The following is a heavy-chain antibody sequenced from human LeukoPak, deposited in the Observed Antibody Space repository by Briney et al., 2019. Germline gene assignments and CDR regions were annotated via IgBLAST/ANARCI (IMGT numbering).Heavy chain of an antibody. Sequence: GGSLRLSCAASGFTFSSYAMSWVRQAPGKGLEGVSAISGSGGITYYADSVKGRFTISRDNSKNTLYLQMNSLRAEDTAVYYCAKVVLVVYAGYFDYWGQGTLVTVSS. CDR1: GFTFSSYA. D-gene: IGHD2-8*02. V-gene: IGHV3-23*01. J-gene: IGHJ4*02. CDR2: ISGSGGIT. CDR3: AKVVLVVYAGYFDY.